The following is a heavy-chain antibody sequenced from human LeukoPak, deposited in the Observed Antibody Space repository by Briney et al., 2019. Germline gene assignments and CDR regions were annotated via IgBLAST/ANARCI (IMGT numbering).Heavy chain of an antibody. D-gene: IGHD5-12*01. Sequence: SQTLSLTCAISGDSVSSNSAAWNWIRQSPSRGLEWLGRTYCRSKWYNDYAVSVKNRITINPDTSKNQFSLQLNSVTPEDTAVYYCARSGLGLASYYYYMDVWGKGTTVTVSS. CDR3: ARSGLGLASYYYYMDV. J-gene: IGHJ6*03. CDR2: TYCRSKWYN. V-gene: IGHV6-1*01. CDR1: GDSVSSNSAA.